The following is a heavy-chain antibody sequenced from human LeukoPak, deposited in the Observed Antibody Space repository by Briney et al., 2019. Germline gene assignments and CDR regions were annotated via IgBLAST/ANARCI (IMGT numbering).Heavy chain of an antibody. CDR2: VYHSGSP. J-gene: IGHJ4*02. D-gene: IGHD1-1*01. CDR1: GYSISSGYY. V-gene: IGHV4-38-2*02. Sequence: SETLSLTCTVSGYSISSGYYWGWIRQPPGKGLEWIGSVYHSGSPYYNPSLKSRVTISVETSKNHFSLKLSSVTAADTAVYYCARGNWNDVVGYYFDYWGQGTLVTVSS. CDR3: ARGNWNDVVGYYFDY.